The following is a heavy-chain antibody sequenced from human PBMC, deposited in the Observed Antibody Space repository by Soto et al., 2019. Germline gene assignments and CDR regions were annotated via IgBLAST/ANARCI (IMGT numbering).Heavy chain of an antibody. CDR1: GYTFTSYY. CDR2: INPSGGST. Sequence: QVQLVQSGAEVKKPGASVKVSCKASGYTFTSYYMHWVRQAPGQGLEWMGIINPSGGSTRYAQKFLGRVTMTRDTSTSTVYMELSSLRSEDTAVYYCARGPRDTIIREWGYYYYYGMDVWGQGTTVTVSS. CDR3: ARGPRDTIIREWGYYYYYGMDV. J-gene: IGHJ6*02. D-gene: IGHD1-26*01. V-gene: IGHV1-46*01.